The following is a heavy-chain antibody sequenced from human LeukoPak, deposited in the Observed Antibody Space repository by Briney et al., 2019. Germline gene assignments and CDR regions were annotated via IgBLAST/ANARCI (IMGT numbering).Heavy chain of an antibody. J-gene: IGHJ4*02. Sequence: GGSLRLSCAASGFTFSSYRMNWVRQAPGKGLEWVSFISSSSSYIYYADSVRGRFTISRDNAKNSLYLQMNSLRAEDTALYYCATGDVSSWEYSWGQGTLVTVSS. V-gene: IGHV3-21*01. D-gene: IGHD6-13*01. CDR1: GFTFSSYR. CDR3: ATGDVSSWEYS. CDR2: ISSSSSYI.